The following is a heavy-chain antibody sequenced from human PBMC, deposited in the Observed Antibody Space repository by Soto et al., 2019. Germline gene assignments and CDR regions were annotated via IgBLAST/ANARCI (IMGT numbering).Heavy chain of an antibody. CDR2: ISHGNTTI. V-gene: IGHV3-11*01. J-gene: IGHJ3*02. Sequence: GGPLRLSCAASVFTFSDYYMSWVRQATGKGLEWVSYISHGNTTIYYTDSVKGRFTISRDNAKNSLYLQMNSLRAEDTAVYYCARDRAYPDAFDIWGQGTMVTVSS. CDR3: ARDRAYPDAFDI. CDR1: VFTFSDYY.